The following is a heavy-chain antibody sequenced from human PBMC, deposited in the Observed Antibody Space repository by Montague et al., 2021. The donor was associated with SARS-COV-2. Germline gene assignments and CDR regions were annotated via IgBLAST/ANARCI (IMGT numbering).Heavy chain of an antibody. V-gene: IGHV3-30*04. CDR3: ARDYRYYDFWSGYLGRDYYYYYYYYMDV. J-gene: IGHJ6*03. Sequence: SLRLSCAASGFTFSSYEMNWVRQAPGKGLEWVAVISYDGSNKYYSDSVKGRFTISRDNSKNTLYLQMNSLRAEDTAVYYCARDYRYYDFWSGYLGRDYYYYYYYYMDVWGKGTTVTVSS. CDR1: GFTFSSYE. CDR2: ISYDGSNK. D-gene: IGHD3-3*01.